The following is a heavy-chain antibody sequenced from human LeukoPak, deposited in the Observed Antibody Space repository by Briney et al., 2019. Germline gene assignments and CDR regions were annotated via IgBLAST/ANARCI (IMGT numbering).Heavy chain of an antibody. CDR1: GFTVSSNY. CDR3: ARGCSSSSCHGYYFYYMDV. CDR2: ISYDGSNI. D-gene: IGHD2-2*01. Sequence: PAGGSLRLSCAASGFTVSSNYMSWVRQAPGKGLEWVAMISYDGSNIYYADSVKGRFTISRDNSKNTLYLQMNSLRAEDTAVYYCARGCSSSSCHGYYFYYMDVWGKGTTVTVSS. J-gene: IGHJ6*03. V-gene: IGHV3-30*03.